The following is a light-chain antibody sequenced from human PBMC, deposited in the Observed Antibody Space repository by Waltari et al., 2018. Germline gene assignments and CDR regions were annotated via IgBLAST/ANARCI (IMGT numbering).Light chain of an antibody. Sequence: DFVKTQSPLSLPVTLGQPASISCRSSQSLVDSDGNTYLNWFQQRPGQSPRRLIYKVSKRDSGVPDRFSGSGSGTDFTLKISRVEAEDVGVYYCMEGAHWAFGQGTKVEIK. CDR2: KVS. CDR1: QSLVDSDGNTY. CDR3: MEGAHWA. J-gene: IGKJ1*01. V-gene: IGKV2-30*01.